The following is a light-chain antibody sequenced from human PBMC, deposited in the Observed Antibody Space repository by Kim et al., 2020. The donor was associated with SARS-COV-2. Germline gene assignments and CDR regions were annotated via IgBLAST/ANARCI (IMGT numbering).Light chain of an antibody. V-gene: IGLV3-1*01. J-gene: IGLJ2*01. Sequence: SYELTQPPSVSVSPGQTTTITCSGDKLRDKYVYWYQQKPGQSPVLVMFQNSKRPSGIPERFSGSYSGNTATLTIRGTQTVDEADYYCQTWDRNMVIFGGG. CDR3: QTWDRNMVI. CDR1: KLRDKY. CDR2: QNS.